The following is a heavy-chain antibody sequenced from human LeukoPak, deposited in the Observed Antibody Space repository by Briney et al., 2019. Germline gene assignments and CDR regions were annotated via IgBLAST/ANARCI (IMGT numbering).Heavy chain of an antibody. CDR1: GFTFSSYA. CDR2: ISGSGGST. CDR3: AKDWYYDSSGRDY. J-gene: IGHJ4*02. V-gene: IGHV3-23*01. Sequence: PGGSLRLSCAASGFTFSSYAMSWVRQAPRKGLEWVSAISGSGGSTYYADSVKGRFTISRDNSKNTLYLQMNSLRAEDTAVYYCAKDWYYDSSGRDYWGQGTLVTVSS. D-gene: IGHD3-22*01.